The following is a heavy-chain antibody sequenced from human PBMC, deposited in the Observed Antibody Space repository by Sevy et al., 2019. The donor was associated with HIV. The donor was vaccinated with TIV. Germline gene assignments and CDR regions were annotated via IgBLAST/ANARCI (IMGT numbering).Heavy chain of an antibody. V-gene: IGHV3-48*01. Sequence: GGSLRLSCAASEFSFSSYSMNWVRQAPGQGLEWVSYISSSSSTMYYEDSVKGRFTIYRENAKNSLYLQMNTLGAEDTAVYYCARTKSNTAMVSSDYWGQGTLVTVSS. D-gene: IGHD5-18*01. CDR3: ARTKSNTAMVSSDY. CDR1: EFSFSSYS. CDR2: ISSSSSTM. J-gene: IGHJ4*02.